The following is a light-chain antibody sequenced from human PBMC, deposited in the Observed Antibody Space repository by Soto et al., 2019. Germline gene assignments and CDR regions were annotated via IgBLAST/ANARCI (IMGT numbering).Light chain of an antibody. V-gene: IGKV3-20*01. CDR1: QSVSSSY. J-gene: IGKJ3*01. CDR3: QQYGDSSGT. Sequence: EIVLTQSPGTLSLSPGERATLSCRASQSVSSSYLDWYQQKPGQAPRLLIYGASTRATGIPDRFSGSGSGTDFTLSISRLEPEDFATYFCQQYGDSSGTFGPGTTVDIK. CDR2: GAS.